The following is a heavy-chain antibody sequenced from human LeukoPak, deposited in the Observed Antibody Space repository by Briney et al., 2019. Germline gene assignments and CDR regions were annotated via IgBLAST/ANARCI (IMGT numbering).Heavy chain of an antibody. CDR2: TNGNGGST. J-gene: IGHJ4*02. CDR1: GFTFDDYG. V-gene: IGHV3-20*04. Sequence: PGGSLRLSCAASGFTFDDYGMSWVRQAPGKGLEWVSGTNGNGGSTGYADSMKGRFTISRDNAKNSLYLQINSLRAEDTAVYYCARVPSPLSYFDSWGQGTLVTVSS. CDR3: ARVPSPLSYFDS.